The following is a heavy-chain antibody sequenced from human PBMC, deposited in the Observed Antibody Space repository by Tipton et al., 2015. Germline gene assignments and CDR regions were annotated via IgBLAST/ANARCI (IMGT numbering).Heavy chain of an antibody. CDR3: ARGSPDNSTWYTNYHYYGMDV. D-gene: IGHD6-13*01. CDR1: AFIFSDYH. J-gene: IGHJ6*02. V-gene: IGHV3-11*06. CDR2: ISGRGIYA. Sequence: GSLRLSCAASAFIFSDYHMTWIRQAPGKGLEWVGYISGRGIYANYAESVKGRFTISRDNAKNSLYLQMYSLTAEDTAVYYCARGSPDNSTWYTNYHYYGMDVWGQGTTVTVSS.